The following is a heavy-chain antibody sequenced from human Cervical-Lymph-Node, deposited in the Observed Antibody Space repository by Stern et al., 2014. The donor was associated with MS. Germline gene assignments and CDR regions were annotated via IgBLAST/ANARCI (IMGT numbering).Heavy chain of an antibody. CDR3: APGTALTTVTVSLDY. CDR2: LIPIFGTA. Sequence: VQLVESGAEVKKPGSSVKVSCKASGGTFSSYAISWVRQAPGQGLEWMGGLIPIFGTANYAQKFQGRGTITADESTSTAYMELSSLRSEDTAVYYFAPGTALTTVTVSLDYWGQGTLVTVSS. D-gene: IGHD4-17*01. CDR1: GGTFSSYA. J-gene: IGHJ4*02. V-gene: IGHV1-69*01.